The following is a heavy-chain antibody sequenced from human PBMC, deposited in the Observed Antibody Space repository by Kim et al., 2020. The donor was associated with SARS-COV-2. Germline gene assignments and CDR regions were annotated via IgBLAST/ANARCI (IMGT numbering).Heavy chain of an antibody. V-gene: IGHV3-23*01. D-gene: IGHD4-17*01. Sequence: GGSLRLSCAASGFTFSSYAMSWVRQAPGKGLEWVSAISGSGGSTYYAASVKGRSTISRDTSKTTLYLQINSLIAEDTAVYYWTKHYGGYVGPWFDPWRQG. CDR2: ISGSGGST. CDR1: GFTFSSYA. J-gene: IGHJ5*02. CDR3: TKHYGGYVGPWFDP.